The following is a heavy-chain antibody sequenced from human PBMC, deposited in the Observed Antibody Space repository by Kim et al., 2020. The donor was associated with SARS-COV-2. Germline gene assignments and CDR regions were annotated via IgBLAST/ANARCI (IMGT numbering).Heavy chain of an antibody. D-gene: IGHD3-22*01. Sequence: GGSLRLSCAASGFTFSSYEMNWVRQAPGKGLEWVSYISSSGSTIYYADSVKGRFTISRDNAKNSLYLQMNSLRAEDTAVYYCASAYNYYDTREEEYWGQGAQGPLSS. J-gene: IGHJ4*02. CDR2: ISSSGSTI. CDR1: GFTFSSYE. CDR3: ASAYNYYDTREEEY. V-gene: IGHV3-48*03.